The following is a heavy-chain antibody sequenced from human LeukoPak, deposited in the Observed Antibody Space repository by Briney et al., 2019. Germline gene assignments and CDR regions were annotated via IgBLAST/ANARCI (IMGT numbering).Heavy chain of an antibody. Sequence: SETLSLTCTVSGGSISGRYWGWIRQPPGKGLEWIGNINYSGSTDYNPSLKSRVTISLDTSKNQFSLKLSSVTAADTAVYYCARDAGGGPFFDYWGQGTLVTVSS. CDR2: INYSGST. V-gene: IGHV4-59*11. D-gene: IGHD2-15*01. J-gene: IGHJ4*02. CDR1: GGSISGRY. CDR3: ARDAGGGPFFDY.